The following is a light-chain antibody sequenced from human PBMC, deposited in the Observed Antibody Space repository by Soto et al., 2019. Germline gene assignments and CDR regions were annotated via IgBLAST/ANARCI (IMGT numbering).Light chain of an antibody. J-gene: IGKJ1*01. CDR3: QQSYSTPWT. CDR2: AAS. Sequence: IEMNQSPSSLYASVGDRVTITCQASQDISNYLNWYQQKPGKAPKLLIYAASSLQSGVPSRFSGSGSGTDFTLTISSLQPEDFATYYCQQSYSTPWTFGQGTKVDIK. V-gene: IGKV1-39*01. CDR1: QDISNY.